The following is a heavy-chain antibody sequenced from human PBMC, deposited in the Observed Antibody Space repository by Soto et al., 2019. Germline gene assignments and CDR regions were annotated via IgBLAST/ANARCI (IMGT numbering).Heavy chain of an antibody. CDR2: ISSSSSTI. CDR3: AREAESSWYDSATGSATFYYYYYYMDV. CDR1: GFTFSSYS. Sequence: GGSLRLSCAASGFTFSSYSMNWVRQAPGKGLEWVSYISSSSSTIYYADSVKGRFTISRDNAKNSLYLQMNSLRAEDTAVYYCAREAESSWYDSATGSATFYYYYYYMDVWGKGTTVTVSS. V-gene: IGHV3-48*01. D-gene: IGHD6-13*01. J-gene: IGHJ6*03.